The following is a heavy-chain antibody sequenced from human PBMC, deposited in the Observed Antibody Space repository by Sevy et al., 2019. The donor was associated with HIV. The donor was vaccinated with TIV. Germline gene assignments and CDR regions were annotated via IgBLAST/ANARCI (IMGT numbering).Heavy chain of an antibody. CDR3: AKVTHGYNPGAAYFDY. CDR1: GFTFSDSY. Sequence: GGSLRLSCAASGFTFSDSYMSWIRQAPGKGLESLAFISSRATTIWYADSVKGRFTISRDNSKNTLYLQMNSLRAEDTAVYYCAKVTHGYNPGAAYFDYWGQGTLVTVSS. J-gene: IGHJ4*02. D-gene: IGHD5-12*01. V-gene: IGHV3-11*01. CDR2: ISSRATTI.